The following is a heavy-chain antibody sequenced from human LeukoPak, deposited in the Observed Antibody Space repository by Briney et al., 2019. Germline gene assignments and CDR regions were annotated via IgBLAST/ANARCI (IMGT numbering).Heavy chain of an antibody. CDR1: GLTFSRYN. D-gene: IGHD1-7*01. CDR2: IGTSSNNI. Sequence: GGSLRLSCAASGLTFSRYNMNWVRQAPGKGLEWVSSIGTSSNNIYYTDSVKGRFTISRDNAKNSLYLQVDSLRVEDTAVYFCASGTVGNYALDYWGQGTLVTVST. J-gene: IGHJ4*02. V-gene: IGHV3-21*01. CDR3: ASGTVGNYALDY.